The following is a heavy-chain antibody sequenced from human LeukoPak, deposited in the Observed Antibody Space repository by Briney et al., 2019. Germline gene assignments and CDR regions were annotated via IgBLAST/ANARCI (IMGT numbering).Heavy chain of an antibody. J-gene: IGHJ4*02. V-gene: IGHV3-53*01. Sequence: PGGSLRLSCAASGFTVSSNYMSWVRQAPGKGLEWVSVIYSGGSTYYADSVKGRFTISRDNSKNTLYLQMNSLRAEDTAVYYCASSLGMIDPSHFDYWGQGTLVTVSS. CDR2: IYSGGST. CDR1: GFTVSSNY. CDR3: ASSLGMIDPSHFDY. D-gene: IGHD3-22*01.